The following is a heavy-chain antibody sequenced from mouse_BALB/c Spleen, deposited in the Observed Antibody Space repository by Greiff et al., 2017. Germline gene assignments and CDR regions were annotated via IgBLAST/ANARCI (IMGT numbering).Heavy chain of an antibody. CDR1: GFTFSSYD. CDR3: ARGGYGYGAWFAY. V-gene: IGHV5-6-5*01. CDR2: ISSGGST. Sequence: EVKLMESGGGLVKPGGSLKLSCAASGFTFSSYDMSWVRQTPEKRLEWVASISSGGSTYYPDSVKGRFTIIRDNARNILYLQVSSLRSEDTAMYYCARGGYGYGAWFAYWGQGTLVTVSA. D-gene: IGHD1-2*01. J-gene: IGHJ3*01.